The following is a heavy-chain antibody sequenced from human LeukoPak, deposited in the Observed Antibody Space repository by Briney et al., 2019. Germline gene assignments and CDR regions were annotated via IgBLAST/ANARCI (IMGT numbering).Heavy chain of an antibody. Sequence: PGGSLRLSCAASGFTFSSYSMNWVRQAPGKWLEWVSSISSSSSYIYYADSVKGRFTISRDNAKNSLYLQMNSLRAEDTAVYYCARPLSYGSGPNYYWGQGTLVTVSS. D-gene: IGHD3-10*01. CDR2: ISSSSSYI. J-gene: IGHJ4*02. V-gene: IGHV3-21*01. CDR3: ARPLSYGSGPNYY. CDR1: GFTFSSYS.